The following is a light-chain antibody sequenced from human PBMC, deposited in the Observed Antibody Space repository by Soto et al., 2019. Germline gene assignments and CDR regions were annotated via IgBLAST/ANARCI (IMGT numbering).Light chain of an antibody. CDR2: AAS. CDR3: QQYGGSPLWT. Sequence: EIVLTQSPSTLSLSPGERATISCRASQSVDSTYFAWYQQRPGQAPSLLIYAASSRATGIPDRFSGGGSGTDYPLTISRLEPEDAAMYYCQQYGGSPLWTFGQGTKVEIK. J-gene: IGKJ1*01. CDR1: QSVDSTY. V-gene: IGKV3-20*01.